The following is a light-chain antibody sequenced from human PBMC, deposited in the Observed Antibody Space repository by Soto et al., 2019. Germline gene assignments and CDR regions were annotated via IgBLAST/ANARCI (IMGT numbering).Light chain of an antibody. V-gene: IGLV2-14*01. J-gene: IGLJ1*01. CDR1: ISDVGDYNY. Sequence: QSALTQPASLSGSPGQSITISCTGTISDVGDYNYVSWYQQHPGKAPKLLIYEVSDRPSGVSNRFSGSKSGNTASLTISGLQAEDEADYYCSSYTSSGTVDVFRTGTKVTVL. CDR3: SSYTSSGTVDV. CDR2: EVS.